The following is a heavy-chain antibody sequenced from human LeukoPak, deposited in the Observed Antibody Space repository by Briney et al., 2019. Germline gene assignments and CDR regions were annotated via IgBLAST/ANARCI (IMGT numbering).Heavy chain of an antibody. CDR3: ARGPPYGSRSDFFDY. CDR1: GFTFSNYW. J-gene: IGHJ4*02. D-gene: IGHD3-10*01. CDR2: VKQDVDKK. V-gene: IGHV3-7*01. Sequence: GGSLRLSCAASGFTFSNYWMSWVRQAPGKVLEWVASVKQDVDKKDYVDSLRDRFTISRDNGKNSLYLQMNSLRAEDTAVYYCARGPPYGSRSDFFDYWGQGALVTVSS.